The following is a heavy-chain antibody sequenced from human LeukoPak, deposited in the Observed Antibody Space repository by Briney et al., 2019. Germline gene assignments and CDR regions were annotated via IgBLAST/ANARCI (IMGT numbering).Heavy chain of an antibody. Sequence: ASVKVSCKASGYTFTSYGISWVRQAPGQGLEWMGWISAYNGNTNYAQKFQGWVTMTRDTSISTAYMELSRLRSDDTAVYYCARSPYYYGSGSYYKGFDYWGQGTLVTVSS. J-gene: IGHJ4*02. V-gene: IGHV1-18*01. D-gene: IGHD3-10*01. CDR1: GYTFTSYG. CDR2: ISAYNGNT. CDR3: ARSPYYYGSGSYYKGFDY.